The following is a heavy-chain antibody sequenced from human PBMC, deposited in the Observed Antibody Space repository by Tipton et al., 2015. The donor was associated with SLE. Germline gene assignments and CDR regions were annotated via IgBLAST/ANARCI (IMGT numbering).Heavy chain of an antibody. J-gene: IGHJ4*02. CDR2: IWYDGSKT. CDR3: ARDLGNFASGTEHFDY. CDR1: GFNFSSYG. D-gene: IGHD3-10*01. V-gene: IGHV3-33*01. Sequence: SLRLSCAASGFNFSSYGLHWVRQAPGKGLEWVALIWYDGSKTHYVDSVKGRFTISRDDSKNTLYLQMNSLRAEDTAVYYCARDLGNFASGTEHFDYWGQGTLVTVSS.